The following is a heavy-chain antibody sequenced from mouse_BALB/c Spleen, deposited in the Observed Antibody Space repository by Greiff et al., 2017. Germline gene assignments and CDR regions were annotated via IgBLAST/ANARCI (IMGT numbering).Heavy chain of an antibody. CDR2: ISSGGSYT. Sequence: EVHLVESGGGLVKPGGSLKLSCAASGFTFSSYTMSWVRQTPEKRLEWVATISSGGSYTYYPDSVKGRFTISRDNAKNTLYLQMSSLKSEDTAMYYCTRDHYYGSSPWYFDYWGQGTTLTVSS. CDR1: GFTFSSYT. D-gene: IGHD1-1*01. J-gene: IGHJ2*01. V-gene: IGHV5-6-4*01. CDR3: TRDHYYGSSPWYFDY.